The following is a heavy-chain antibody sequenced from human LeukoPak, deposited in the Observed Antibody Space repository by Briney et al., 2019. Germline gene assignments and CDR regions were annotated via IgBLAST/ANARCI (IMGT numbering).Heavy chain of an antibody. V-gene: IGHV3-21*01. D-gene: IGHD3-10*01. CDR2: ISSSSSYI. Sequence: GGSLRLSCAASGLTFRSYSMNWVRQAPGKGLEWVSSISSSSSYIYYADSVKGRYTISRDNAKNSLYLQMNSLRAEDTAVYDCARDGVLWFGGEGAFDIWGQGTMVTVSS. CDR3: ARDGVLWFGGEGAFDI. CDR1: GLTFRSYS. J-gene: IGHJ3*02.